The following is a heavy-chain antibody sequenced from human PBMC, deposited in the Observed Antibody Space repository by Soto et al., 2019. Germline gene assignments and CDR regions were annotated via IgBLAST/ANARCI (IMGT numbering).Heavy chain of an antibody. CDR2: IYHSGST. CDR1: GRSISSYY. D-gene: IGHD3-22*01. J-gene: IGHJ4*02. Sequence: SNTLSLTCTAPGRSISSYYWSWIRQPAGKVLDWSGRIYHSGSTYYHPSLKSRVTISVASSKNQFSLKLSSVTAADTAAYYCLLYPYDSSGFFRYWGQGTLVAVCS. V-gene: IGHV4-4*07. CDR3: LLYPYDSSGFFRY.